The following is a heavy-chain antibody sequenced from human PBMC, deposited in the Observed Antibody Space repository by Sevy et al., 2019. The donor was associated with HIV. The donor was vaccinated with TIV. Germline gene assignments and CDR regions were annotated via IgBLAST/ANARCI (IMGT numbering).Heavy chain of an antibody. V-gene: IGHV3-15*01. Sequence: GGSLRLSCAASGFTFSNGWMSWVRQAPGKGLEWVGHIKSKTDGGTTDYAAPMKGRFTISREDSKNTVYLQMNSLKSDDRAGYYCATEGLYCRGSTCYTEGFDDWGQGTLVTVS. J-gene: IGHJ4*02. CDR1: GFTFSNGW. CDR2: IKSKTDGGTT. CDR3: ATEGLYCRGSTCYTEGFDD. D-gene: IGHD2-15*01.